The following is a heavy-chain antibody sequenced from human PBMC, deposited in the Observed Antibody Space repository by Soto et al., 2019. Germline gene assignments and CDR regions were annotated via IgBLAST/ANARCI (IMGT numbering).Heavy chain of an antibody. CDR2: IYHSGSI. CDR3: ARASPCNWSSQQYYFDS. V-gene: IGHV4-4*02. Sequence: QVQLQESGPGLVKPSGTLSLTCAVSGGSISTTNWWTWVRQPPGKGLEWIGEIYHSGSINYNPSLASRVTMSVDKAKNQFSLKLSAVTAADTAVYYCARASPCNWSSQQYYFDSWGQGTLVTVSS. J-gene: IGHJ4*02. CDR1: GGSISTTNW. D-gene: IGHD3-3*01.